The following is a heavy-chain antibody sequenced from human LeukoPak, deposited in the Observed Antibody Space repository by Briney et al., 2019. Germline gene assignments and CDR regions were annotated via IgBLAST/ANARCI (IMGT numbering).Heavy chain of an antibody. CDR2: FDPEDGET. Sequence: ASVKVSCKVSGYTLTELSMHWVRQAPGKGLEWMGGFDPEDGETIYAQKFQGRVTMTEDTSTDTAYMELSSLRSEDTAVYYCVTAPYGSASFDYWGQGTLVTVSS. V-gene: IGHV1-24*01. CDR1: GYTLTELS. CDR3: VTAPYGSASFDY. D-gene: IGHD3-10*01. J-gene: IGHJ4*02.